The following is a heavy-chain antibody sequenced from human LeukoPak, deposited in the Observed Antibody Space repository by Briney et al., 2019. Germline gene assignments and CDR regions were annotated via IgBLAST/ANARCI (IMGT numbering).Heavy chain of an antibody. V-gene: IGHV3-33*08. D-gene: IGHD6-19*01. Sequence: GGSLRLSCAVSGFTFSSYGMHWVRQAPGKGLEWVAVIWYDGSNKYYADSVKGRFTISRDNSKNTLYLQMNSLRAEDTAVYYCARQPPGIAVAGTYYYYGMDVWGQGTTVTVSS. CDR1: GFTFSSYG. J-gene: IGHJ6*02. CDR2: IWYDGSNK. CDR3: ARQPPGIAVAGTYYYYGMDV.